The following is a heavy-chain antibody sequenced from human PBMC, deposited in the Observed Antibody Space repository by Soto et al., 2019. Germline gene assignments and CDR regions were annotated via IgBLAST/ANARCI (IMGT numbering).Heavy chain of an antibody. D-gene: IGHD5-18*01. Sequence: GASVKVSCKASGYTFTSYDINWVRQATGQGLEWMGWMNPNSGNTGYAQKFQGRVTMTRNTSISTAYMELSSLRSEDTAVYYCARVGYSYGLYYYYYYGMDVWGQGTTVTVSS. CDR3: ARVGYSYGLYYYYYYGMDV. V-gene: IGHV1-8*01. CDR1: GYTFTSYD. CDR2: MNPNSGNT. J-gene: IGHJ6*02.